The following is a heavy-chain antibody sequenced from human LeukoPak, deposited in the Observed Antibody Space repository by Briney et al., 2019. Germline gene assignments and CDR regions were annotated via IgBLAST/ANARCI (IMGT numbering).Heavy chain of an antibody. CDR3: ARTRGMSY. J-gene: IGHJ4*02. Sequence: KPSETLSLNCAVYGGSFSGYYLSWIRQPPRKGLEWIGEINHSGSTNYNPSLKSRVTISVDTSKNQFSLKLSSVTAADTAVYYCARTRGMSYWGQGTLVTVSS. D-gene: IGHD3-16*01. CDR1: GGSFSGYY. V-gene: IGHV4-34*01. CDR2: INHSGST.